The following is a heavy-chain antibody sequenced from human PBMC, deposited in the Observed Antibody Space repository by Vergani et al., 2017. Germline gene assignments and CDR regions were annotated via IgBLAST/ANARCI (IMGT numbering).Heavy chain of an antibody. D-gene: IGHD4-17*01. J-gene: IGHJ4*02. Sequence: QVQLVETGGGVFQPGGSLRLYCATSGVSFNTYGAHWVRQAPGKGLEWVAFIGYDGRIKYNVDSVKGRFTISRDTSKKTLSLQMRSLRADDTAVYYCAKTGRENSDYGYFDDWGQGTLVTVSS. V-gene: IGHV3-30*02. CDR2: IGYDGRIK. CDR1: GVSFNTYG. CDR3: AKTGRENSDYGYFDD.